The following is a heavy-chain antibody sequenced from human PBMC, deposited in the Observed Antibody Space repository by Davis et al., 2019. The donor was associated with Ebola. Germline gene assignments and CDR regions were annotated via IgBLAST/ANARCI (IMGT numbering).Heavy chain of an antibody. V-gene: IGHV3-74*01. Sequence: PGGSLRLSCAASGFTFSSYWMHWVRQAAGKGLVGVSRINPDGSFTDYADSVKGRFSISRDSTSNTLCLQMNGLRAEDTAVYYCARSSYQPDYWGQGTLVTVSS. CDR1: GFTFSSYW. D-gene: IGHD2-2*01. CDR2: INPDGSFT. CDR3: ARSSYQPDY. J-gene: IGHJ4*02.